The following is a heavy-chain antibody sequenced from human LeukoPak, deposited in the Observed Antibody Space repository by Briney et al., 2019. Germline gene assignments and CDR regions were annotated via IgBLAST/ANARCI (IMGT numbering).Heavy chain of an antibody. J-gene: IGHJ3*02. CDR1: GFTFSSYW. CDR3: ARVGGYSYGFAFDI. CDR2: IKQDGSEK. D-gene: IGHD5-18*01. V-gene: IGHV3-7*05. Sequence: GGSLRLSCAASGFTFSSYWMSWVRQAPRQELEWVANIKQDGSEKYYVDSVKGRFTISRDNAKNSLYLQMNSLRAEDTAVYYCARVGGYSYGFAFDIWGQGTMVTVSS.